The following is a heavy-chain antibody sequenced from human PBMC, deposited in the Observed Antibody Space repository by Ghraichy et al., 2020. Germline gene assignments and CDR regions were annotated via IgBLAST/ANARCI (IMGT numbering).Heavy chain of an antibody. CDR2: VSYTGST. V-gene: IGHV4-59*08. D-gene: IGHD3-22*01. Sequence: SENLSLTCSVSGASTSLNYWSWVRQPPGKGLDWIGFVSYTGSTSYNPSLKSRVTISMDTSKKQFSLTLHSVTAADTAMYYCARLRTDYYYVLDYWGPGSLVTVAS. CDR3: ARLRTDYYYVLDY. J-gene: IGHJ4*02. CDR1: GASTSLNY.